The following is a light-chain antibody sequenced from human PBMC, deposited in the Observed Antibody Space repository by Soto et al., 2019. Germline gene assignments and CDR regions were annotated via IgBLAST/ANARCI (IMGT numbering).Light chain of an antibody. CDR3: AAWDDSLNGVV. CDR2: SSN. CDR1: SSHIGSNS. Sequence: QSVLTQPPSASGTPGQRVTISCSGSSSHIGSNSVNWYQQLPGTAPKLLMYSSNQRPSGVPDRFSGSKSGTSASLSISGLQSEDEADYYCAAWDDSLNGVVFGGGTKVTVL. J-gene: IGLJ2*01. V-gene: IGLV1-44*01.